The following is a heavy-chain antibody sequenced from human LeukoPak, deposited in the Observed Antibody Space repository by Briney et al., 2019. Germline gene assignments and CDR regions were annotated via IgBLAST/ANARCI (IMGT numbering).Heavy chain of an antibody. J-gene: IGHJ6*03. CDR3: ARVREVLRFLEWDPYMDV. CDR2: IYYSGSA. V-gene: IGHV4-39*07. CDR1: GGSISSSSYY. D-gene: IGHD3-3*01. Sequence: PSETLSLTCTVSGGSISSSSYYWAWVRQPPGKGLEWIGSIYYSGSAYYNPSLKSRVTISVDTSKNQFSLKLSSVTAADTAVYYCARVREVLRFLEWDPYMDVWGKGTTVTVSS.